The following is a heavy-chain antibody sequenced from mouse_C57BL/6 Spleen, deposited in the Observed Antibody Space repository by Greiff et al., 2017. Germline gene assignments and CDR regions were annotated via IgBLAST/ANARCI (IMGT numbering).Heavy chain of an antibody. V-gene: IGHV1-59*01. CDR1: GYTFTSYW. D-gene: IGHD1-1*01. CDR2: IDPSDSYT. Sequence: QVQLQQPGAELVRPGTSVKLSCKASGYTFTSYWMHWVKQRPGQGLEWIGVIDPSDSYTNYNQKFKGKATLTVDTSSSTAYMQLSSLTSEDSAVYYCARGPVTTVPARDYWGQGTSVTVSS. CDR3: ARGPVTTVPARDY. J-gene: IGHJ4*01.